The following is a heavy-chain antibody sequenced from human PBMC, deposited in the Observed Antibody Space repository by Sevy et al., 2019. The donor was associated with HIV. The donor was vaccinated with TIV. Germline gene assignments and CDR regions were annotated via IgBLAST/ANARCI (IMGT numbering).Heavy chain of an antibody. J-gene: IGHJ4*02. Sequence: GGSLRLSCAASGFTLSNAWMSWVRQAPGKGLEWVGRIKSKTDGGKKDYADYAAPVKGRFTISTNDSQNTLYLQMNSLKTEDTAVYYCTTEGLYCSGGSCYSEGFDYWGQGTLVTVSS. D-gene: IGHD2-15*01. CDR1: GFTLSNAW. CDR2: IKSKTDGGKKDYA. CDR3: TTEGLYCSGGSCYSEGFDY. V-gene: IGHV3-15*01.